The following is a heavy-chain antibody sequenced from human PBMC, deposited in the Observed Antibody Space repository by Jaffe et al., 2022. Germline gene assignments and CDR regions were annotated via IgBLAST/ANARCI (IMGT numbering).Heavy chain of an antibody. CDR1: GFTFSTYA. CDR2: ISGSGGST. V-gene: IGHV3-23*01. J-gene: IGHJ4*02. D-gene: IGHD5-18*01. Sequence: EVQLLESGGGLVQPGGSLRLSCAASGFTFSTYAMNWVRQAPGKGLEWVSAISGSGGSTYYAGSVKGRFTISRDNSKNTLYLQMNSLRAEDTAVYYCTKDTTWIQLYSDYWGQGTLVTVSS. CDR3: TKDTTWIQLYSDY.